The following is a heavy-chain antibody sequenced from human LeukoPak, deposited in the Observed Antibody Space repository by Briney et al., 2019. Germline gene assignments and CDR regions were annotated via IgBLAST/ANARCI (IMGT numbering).Heavy chain of an antibody. D-gene: IGHD6-19*01. Sequence: GGSLRLSCAASGFTFNNYGIHWVRQAPGKGLEWVAVISYDGSNKYYADSVEGRFTISRDNSKNTLYLQMNSLRAEDTAVYYCAKGTPGIAVAGTGYFQHWGQGTLVTVSS. V-gene: IGHV3-30*18. CDR2: ISYDGSNK. CDR3: AKGTPGIAVAGTGYFQH. J-gene: IGHJ1*01. CDR1: GFTFNNYG.